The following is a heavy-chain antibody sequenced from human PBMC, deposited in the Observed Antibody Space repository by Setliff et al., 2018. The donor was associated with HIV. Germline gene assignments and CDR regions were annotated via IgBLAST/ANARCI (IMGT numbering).Heavy chain of an antibody. D-gene: IGHD3-10*01. V-gene: IGHV4-34*01. CDR2: INHSGST. J-gene: IGHJ6*02. CDR1: GGSFSGYY. CDR3: ARDNAYYYGSGSHRYYAMDV. Sequence: PSETLSLTCAVYGGSFSGYYWSWIRQPPGKGLEWIGEINHSGSTNYNPSLKSRITISVDTSKNQFSLRLSSVTAADTAVYYCARDNAYYYGSGSHRYYAMDVWGRGTTVTVSS.